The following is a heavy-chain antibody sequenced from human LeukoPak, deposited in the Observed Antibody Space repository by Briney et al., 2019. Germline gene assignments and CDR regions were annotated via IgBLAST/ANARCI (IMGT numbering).Heavy chain of an antibody. J-gene: IGHJ4*01. D-gene: IGHD3-10*01. CDR3: ARAGSIYY. Sequence: GGSLRLSCAASGFTFSSYEMNWVRQAPGKGLEWVSYISSSGSNRYYADSVKGRFTISRDNAKNSLYLQMNSLRAEDTAVYYRARAGSIYYWGHGTLVTVSS. CDR2: ISSSGSNR. CDR1: GFTFSSYE. V-gene: IGHV3-48*03.